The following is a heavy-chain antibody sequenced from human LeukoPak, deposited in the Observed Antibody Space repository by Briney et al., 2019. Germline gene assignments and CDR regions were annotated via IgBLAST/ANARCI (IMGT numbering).Heavy chain of an antibody. D-gene: IGHD2-21*02. CDR3: AKLRLAYCGGDCYSGYFDY. V-gene: IGHV3-23*01. CDR1: GFTFSSYA. J-gene: IGHJ4*02. CDR2: ISGSGGST. Sequence: GGSLRLSCAASGFTFSSYAMSWVRQAPGKGLEWVSAISGSGGSTYYADSVKGRFTISRDNSKNTLYLQMNSLRAEDTAVYYCAKLRLAYCGGDCYSGYFDYWGQGTLVTVSS.